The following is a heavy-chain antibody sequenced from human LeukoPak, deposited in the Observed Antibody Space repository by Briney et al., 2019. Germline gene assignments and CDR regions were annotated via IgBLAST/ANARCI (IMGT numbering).Heavy chain of an antibody. J-gene: IGHJ6*02. CDR2: IYHSGST. CDR1: GGSISSGGYS. Sequence: PSQTLSLTCAVSGGSISSGGYSWSWIRQPPGKGLEWIGYIYHSGSTYYNPSLKSRVTISVGRSKNQFSLKLSSVTAADTAVYYCAGGALGRYYYYGMDVWGQGTTVTVSS. CDR3: AGGALGRYYYYGMDV. V-gene: IGHV4-30-2*01. D-gene: IGHD3-16*01.